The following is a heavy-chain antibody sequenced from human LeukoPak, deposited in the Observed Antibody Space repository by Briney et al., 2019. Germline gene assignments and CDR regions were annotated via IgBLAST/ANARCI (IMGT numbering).Heavy chain of an antibody. D-gene: IGHD3-22*01. CDR3: ARVANYYDSSGLSDY. Sequence: ASVKVSCKASGYTFTSYYMHWVRQAPGQGLEWMGIINPSGGSTSYAQKFQGRVTMTRDTSTSTVYMELSSLRSEDTAVYYCARVANYYDSSGLSDYWGQGTLVTVSS. CDR1: GYTFTSYY. V-gene: IGHV1-46*01. CDR2: INPSGGST. J-gene: IGHJ4*02.